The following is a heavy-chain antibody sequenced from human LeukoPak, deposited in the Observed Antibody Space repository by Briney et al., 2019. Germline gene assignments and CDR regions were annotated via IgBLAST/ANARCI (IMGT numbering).Heavy chain of an antibody. D-gene: IGHD2-2*01. Sequence: GGSLRLSCAASGFTFSSYAMNWVRQAPGKGLEWITSISGSGDNTYYADSVKGRFTISRDNSKNTVYLQMNSLRAEDTAVYYCAKVGCIVVVPAAIPRMGLFNVWGKGTTVTISS. CDR3: AKVGCIVVVPAAIPRMGLFNV. J-gene: IGHJ6*04. CDR1: GFTFSSYA. V-gene: IGHV3-23*01. CDR2: ISGSGDNT.